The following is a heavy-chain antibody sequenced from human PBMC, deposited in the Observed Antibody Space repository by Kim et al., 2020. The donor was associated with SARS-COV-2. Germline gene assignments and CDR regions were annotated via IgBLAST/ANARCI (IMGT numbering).Heavy chain of an antibody. J-gene: IGHJ4*02. Sequence: GGSLRLSCAASGFTFTSYWMHWVRQAPGKGLVWVSRINSDGSNTAYADSVKGRFTISRDNAKNTLYLEMNSLRADDTAVYYCARDENALLWFGELTSLDYWGQGTLVTVSS. V-gene: IGHV3-74*01. D-gene: IGHD3-10*01. CDR3: ARDENALLWFGELTSLDY. CDR2: INSDGSNT. CDR1: GFTFTSYW.